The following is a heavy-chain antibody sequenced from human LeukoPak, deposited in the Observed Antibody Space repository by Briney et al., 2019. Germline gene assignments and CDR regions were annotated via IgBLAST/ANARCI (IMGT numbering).Heavy chain of an antibody. CDR2: IYSGGST. CDR1: GFTVSSNY. J-gene: IGHJ6*02. D-gene: IGHD4-17*01. Sequence: GGSLRLSCAASGFTVSSNYMSWVRQAPGKGLEWVLVIYSGGSTYYADSVKGRFTISRDNSKNTLYLQMNSLRAEDTAVYYCAAKPTVTKYGMDVWGQGTTVTVSS. V-gene: IGHV3-66*01. CDR3: AAKPTVTKYGMDV.